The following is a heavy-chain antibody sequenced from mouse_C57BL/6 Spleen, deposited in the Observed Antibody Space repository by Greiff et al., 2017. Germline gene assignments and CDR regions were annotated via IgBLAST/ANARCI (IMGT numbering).Heavy chain of an antibody. Sequence: QVQLQQSGAELVRPGASVKLSCKASGYTFTDYYINWVKQRPGQGLEWIARIYPGSGNTYYNEKFKGKATLTAEKSSSTAYMQLSSLTSEDSAVYFCARHSSGYGFDYWGQGTTLTVSS. CDR1: GYTFTDYY. D-gene: IGHD3-2*02. J-gene: IGHJ2*01. CDR2: IYPGSGNT. V-gene: IGHV1-76*01. CDR3: ARHSSGYGFDY.